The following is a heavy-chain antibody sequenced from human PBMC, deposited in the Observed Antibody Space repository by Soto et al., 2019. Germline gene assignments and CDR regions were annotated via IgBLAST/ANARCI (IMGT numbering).Heavy chain of an antibody. J-gene: IGHJ6*03. CDR2: IWYDGSNK. CDR1: GFTFSSYG. CDR3: ARDSRHGRITIFEGIMDV. Sequence: GGSLRLSCAASGFTFSSYGMHWVRQAPGKGLEWVAVIWYDGSNKYYADSVKGRFTISRDNSKNTLYLQMNSLRAEDTAVYYCARDSRHGRITIFEGIMDVWGKGTTVTVSS. D-gene: IGHD3-3*01. V-gene: IGHV3-33*01.